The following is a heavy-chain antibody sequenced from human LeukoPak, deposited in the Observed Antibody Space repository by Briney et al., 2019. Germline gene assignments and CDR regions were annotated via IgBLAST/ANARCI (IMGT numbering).Heavy chain of an antibody. V-gene: IGHV4-30-2*01. CDR2: IYHSGST. D-gene: IGHD6-13*01. Sequence: SQTLSLTCTVSGGSISSGGYYWSWSRQPPGKGLEWIGYIYHSGSTYYNPSLKSRVTISVDRSKNQFSLKLSSVTAADTAVYYCARDGRQQLSGIWGQGTLVTVSS. CDR3: ARDGRQQLSGI. J-gene: IGHJ4*02. CDR1: GGSISSGGYY.